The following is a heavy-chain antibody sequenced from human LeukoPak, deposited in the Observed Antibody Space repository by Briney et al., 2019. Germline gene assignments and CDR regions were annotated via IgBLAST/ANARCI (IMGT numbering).Heavy chain of an antibody. CDR1: GFIFSDFG. V-gene: IGHV3-21*04. D-gene: IGHD2-2*01. CDR3: VRGTDCSATTCYPRSAFAS. Sequence: GGSLRLSCVASGFIFSDFGMNWVRQVPGKGLEWVAFISRCGSSTFYAESVKGRFTISRDTGKKSLDLQMTSLRVEDTAAYYCVRGTDCSATTCYPRSAFASWGQGTRHTLSS. CDR2: ISRCGSST. J-gene: IGHJ1*01.